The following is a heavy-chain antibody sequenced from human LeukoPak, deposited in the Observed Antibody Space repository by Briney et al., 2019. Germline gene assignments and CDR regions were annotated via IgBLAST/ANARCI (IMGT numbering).Heavy chain of an antibody. CDR3: ARGGEPSSSWSQEGEFDY. Sequence: GGSLRLSCAASGFTFSSYSMNWVRQAPGKGLEWVSAISDSGGSTQYADSVKGRFTISRDNAKNSLYLQMNSLRAEDTAVYYCARGGEPSSSWSQEGEFDYWGQGTLVTVSS. D-gene: IGHD6-13*01. CDR2: ISDSGGST. J-gene: IGHJ4*02. V-gene: IGHV3-21*01. CDR1: GFTFSSYS.